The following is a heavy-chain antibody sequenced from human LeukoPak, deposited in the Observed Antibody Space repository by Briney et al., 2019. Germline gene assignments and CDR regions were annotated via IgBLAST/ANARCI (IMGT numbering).Heavy chain of an antibody. V-gene: IGHV3-23*01. CDR2: ISGSGGST. CDR1: GFTFSSYA. CDR3: AKDRYPIRYFDSPSFDY. D-gene: IGHD3-9*01. J-gene: IGHJ4*02. Sequence: PGGSLRLSCAASGFTFSSYAMSWVRQAPGKGLEWVSAISGSGGSTYYADSVKGRFTISRDNSKNTLYLQMSSLRAEDTAVYYCAKDRYPIRYFDSPSFDYWGQGTLVTVSS.